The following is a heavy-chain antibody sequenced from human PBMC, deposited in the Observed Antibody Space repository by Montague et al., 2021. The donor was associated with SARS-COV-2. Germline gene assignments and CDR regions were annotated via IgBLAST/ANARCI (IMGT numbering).Heavy chain of an antibody. D-gene: IGHD3-16*02. CDR2: IYYSGGT. V-gene: IGHV4-59*08. Sequence: SETLSLTCTVSGGSISNYYWTWIRQPPGKGLEWIGYIYYSGGTNYNPSLKSRVTISVDTSKNQFSLKLSSVTAADTAVYYCARHLIVRFPFDGLDVWGQGTLVTVSS. CDR3: ARHLIVRFPFDGLDV. J-gene: IGHJ6*02. CDR1: GGSISNYY.